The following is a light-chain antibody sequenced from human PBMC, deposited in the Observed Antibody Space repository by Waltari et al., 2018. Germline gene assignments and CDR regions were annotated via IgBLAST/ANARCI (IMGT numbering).Light chain of an antibody. CDR3: HQYGSSPHT. V-gene: IGKV3-20*01. CDR2: DSS. J-gene: IGKJ4*01. Sequence: DIVLTQSPGTLSLSTGERATLSCRASQYVGSNFLAWYQQKPGQAPSLLIYDSSNRATGIPDRFSGSGSGTDFTLTISGLEPEDFAVYHCHQYGSSPHTFGGGTKVEIE. CDR1: QYVGSNF.